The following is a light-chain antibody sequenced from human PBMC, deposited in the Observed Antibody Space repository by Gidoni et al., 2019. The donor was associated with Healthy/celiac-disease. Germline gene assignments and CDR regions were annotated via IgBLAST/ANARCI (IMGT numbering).Light chain of an antibody. CDR1: KLGDKY. V-gene: IGLV3-1*01. CDR2: QDS. Sequence: SYELTQQPSVSVYPGQTASITCSGDKLGDKYACWYQQKPGQSPVLVIYQDSKRPSGIPERFSGSNSGNTATLTISGTQAMDESDYSCQAWDSSTAEVFGGGTKLTVL. J-gene: IGLJ2*01. CDR3: QAWDSSTAEV.